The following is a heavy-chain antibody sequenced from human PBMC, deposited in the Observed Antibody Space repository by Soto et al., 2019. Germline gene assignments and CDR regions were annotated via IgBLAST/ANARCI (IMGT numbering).Heavy chain of an antibody. Sequence: ASVKVSCKASGYTFTNYGINWVRQAPGQGLQWMGWISAYNGNTNYAQKVQGRVTMTTDTSTDTAYMELRSLRSDDTAVYYCARGSSVTTPDTHAHYWGQGTLVNVS. CDR3: ARGSSVTTPDTHAHY. CDR1: GYTFTNYG. D-gene: IGHD4-17*01. J-gene: IGHJ4*02. V-gene: IGHV1-18*01. CDR2: ISAYNGNT.